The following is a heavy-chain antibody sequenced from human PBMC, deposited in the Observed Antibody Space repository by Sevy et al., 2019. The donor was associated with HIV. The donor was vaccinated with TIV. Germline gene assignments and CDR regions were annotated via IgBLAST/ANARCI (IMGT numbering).Heavy chain of an antibody. J-gene: IGHJ6*03. CDR3: ARDSPGVGRYYYYYMDV. CDR1: GYTFTSYG. CDR2: ISAYNGNT. V-gene: IGHV1-18*01. Sequence: ASVKVSCKASGYTFTSYGISWVRQAPGQGLEWMGWISAYNGNTNYAQKLQGRVTMTTDTSTSTAYMELRSLRSDDTAVYYCARDSPGVGRYYYYYMDVWGKGTTVTVSS. D-gene: IGHD7-27*01.